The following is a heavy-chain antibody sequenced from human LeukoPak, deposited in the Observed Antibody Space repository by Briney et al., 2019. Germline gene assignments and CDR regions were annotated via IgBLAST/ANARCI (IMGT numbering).Heavy chain of an antibody. V-gene: IGHV4-59*01. CDR1: GGSISTYY. CDR2: IYYSGST. J-gene: IGHJ5*02. Sequence: SETLSLTCTVSGGSISTYYWSWIRQPPGKGLEWIGYIYYSGSTNYNPSLKSRVTISVDTSKNQFSLKLSSVTAADTAVYYCARERIYYYDSSGYYYDWFDPWGQGTLVTVSS. CDR3: ARERIYYYDSSGYYYDWFDP. D-gene: IGHD3-22*01.